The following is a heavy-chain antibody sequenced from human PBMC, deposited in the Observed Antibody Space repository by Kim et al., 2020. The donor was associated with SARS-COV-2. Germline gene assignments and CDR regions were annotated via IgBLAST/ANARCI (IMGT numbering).Heavy chain of an antibody. Sequence: RFTISRDNAKNSLYLQMNSLRAEDTAVYYCAREVAAAGREGYYYYYGMDVWGQGTTVTVSS. V-gene: IGHV3-11*06. D-gene: IGHD6-13*01. J-gene: IGHJ6*02. CDR3: AREVAAAGREGYYYYYGMDV.